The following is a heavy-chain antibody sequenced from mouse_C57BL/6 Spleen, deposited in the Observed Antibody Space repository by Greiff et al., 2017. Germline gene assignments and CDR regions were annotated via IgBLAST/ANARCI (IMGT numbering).Heavy chain of an antibody. V-gene: IGHV1-18*01. J-gene: IGHJ3*01. CDR1: GYTFTDYN. Sequence: VQLQQSGPELVKPGASVKIPCKASGYTFTDYNMDWVKQSHGKRLEWIGDINPNNGGTIYNQKFKGKATLTVDKSSSTAYMELRSLTSEDTAVYYCAREGVRLRSFAYWGQGTLVTVSA. D-gene: IGHD2-2*01. CDR2: INPNNGGT. CDR3: AREGVRLRSFAY.